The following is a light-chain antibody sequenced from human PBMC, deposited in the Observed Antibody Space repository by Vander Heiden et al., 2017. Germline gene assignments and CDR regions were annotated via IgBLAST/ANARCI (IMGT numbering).Light chain of an antibody. J-gene: IGLJ2*01. CDR3: GTWDSSLSAGV. CDR1: SSNIGNNY. V-gene: IGLV1-51*02. CDR2: ENN. Sequence: QSVLTQPPSVSAPPGQKVTISCSGSSSNIGNNYVSWYQQLPGTAPKLLIYENNKRPSGIPDRFSGSKSGTSATLGITGLQTGDEADYYCGTWDSSLSAGVFGGGTNLTVL.